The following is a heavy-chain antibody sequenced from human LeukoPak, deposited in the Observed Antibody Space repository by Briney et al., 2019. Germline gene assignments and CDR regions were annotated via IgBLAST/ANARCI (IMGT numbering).Heavy chain of an antibody. V-gene: IGHV3-53*01. CDR3: ARALSTIAAAGLYYFDY. Sequence: GGSLRLSCAAPGFTVSSNYMSWVRQAPGKGLEWVSVIYSGGSTYYADSVKGRFTISRDNSKNALYLQMNSLRAEDTAVYYCARALSTIAAAGLYYFDYWGQGTLVTVSS. J-gene: IGHJ4*02. CDR1: GFTVSSNY. CDR2: IYSGGST. D-gene: IGHD6-13*01.